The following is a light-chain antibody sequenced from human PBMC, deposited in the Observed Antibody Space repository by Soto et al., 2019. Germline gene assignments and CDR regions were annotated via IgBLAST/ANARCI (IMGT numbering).Light chain of an antibody. Sequence: ETVMTQFQATLSVSPGERATLSCRASQSVSSNLAWYQQKPGQAPRLLIYDASNRATGIPARFSGSGSGTDFTLTISSLEPEDFAVYYCQQRSNWPIPFGQGRLLAI. CDR3: QQRSNWPIP. CDR2: DAS. CDR1: QSVSSN. J-gene: IGKJ5*01. V-gene: IGKV3-11*01.